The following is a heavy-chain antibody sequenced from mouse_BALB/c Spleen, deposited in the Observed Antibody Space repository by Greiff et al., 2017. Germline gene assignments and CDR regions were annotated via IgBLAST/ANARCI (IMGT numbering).Heavy chain of an antibody. J-gene: IGHJ1*01. CDR2: IYPYNGGT. CDR1: GYTFTDYN. CDR3: ARRGLRLRDFDV. Sequence: EVQLQQSGPELVKPGASVKISCKASGYTFTDYNMHWVKQSHGKSLEWIGYIYPYNGGTGYNQKFKSKATLTVDNSSSTAYMELRSLTSEDSAVYYCARRGLRLRDFDVWGAGTTVTVSS. V-gene: IGHV1S29*02. D-gene: IGHD1-2*01.